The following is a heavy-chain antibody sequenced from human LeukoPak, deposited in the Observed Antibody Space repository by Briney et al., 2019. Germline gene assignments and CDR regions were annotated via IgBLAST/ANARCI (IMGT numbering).Heavy chain of an antibody. CDR3: ARGGVIVVVAATSFGWFDP. J-gene: IGHJ5*02. CDR2: INHSGST. CDR1: GGSFSGYY. D-gene: IGHD2-15*01. V-gene: IGHV4-34*01. Sequence: PSETLSLTCAVHGGSFSGYYWSGIRQPPGKGLEWIGEINHSGSTNYNPSLKSRVTISVDTSKNQFSLKLSSVTAADTAVYYCARGGVIVVVAATSFGWFDPWGQGTLVTVSS.